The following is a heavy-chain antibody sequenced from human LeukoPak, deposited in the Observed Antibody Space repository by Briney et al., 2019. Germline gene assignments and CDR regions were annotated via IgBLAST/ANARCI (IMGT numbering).Heavy chain of an antibody. J-gene: IGHJ6*03. V-gene: IGHV4-4*07. Sequence: SETLSLTCTVSGGSISSYYWSWIRQPAGKGLEWIGRIYISGSTNYSPSLKSRVTISVDKSKNQFSLKLSSVTAADTAVYYCARVGHYYDGSGYDYLLHYYYYMDVWGKGTTVTVSS. CDR1: GGSISSYY. D-gene: IGHD3-22*01. CDR3: ARVGHYYDGSGYDYLLHYYYYMDV. CDR2: IYISGST.